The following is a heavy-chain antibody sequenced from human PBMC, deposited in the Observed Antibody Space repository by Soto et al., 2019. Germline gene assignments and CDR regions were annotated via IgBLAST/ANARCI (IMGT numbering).Heavy chain of an antibody. CDR3: AKDYHSTDWDAAFDY. Sequence: QVQLQESGPGLVKPSETLSLTCTISGGSISDYYWSWVRQSPGKGLEWIGYVYHTGSTNYNPSLKTRVTISVDTSRNQFSLLLCSVTAADTAVYYCAKDYHSTDWDAAFDYWGQGTLVTVSS. D-gene: IGHD3-9*01. CDR1: GGSISDYY. CDR2: VYHTGST. J-gene: IGHJ4*02. V-gene: IGHV4-59*13.